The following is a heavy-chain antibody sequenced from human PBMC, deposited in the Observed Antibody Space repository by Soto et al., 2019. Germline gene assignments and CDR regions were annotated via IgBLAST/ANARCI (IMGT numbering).Heavy chain of an antibody. D-gene: IGHD3-10*01. V-gene: IGHV1-2*04. J-gene: IGHJ6*02. CDR2: LNCNSGGT. Sequence: QVQLVQSGAEVKKPGSSVKVSCKASGYTFTDYYMHWVRQAPGQGLEWMGWLNCNSGGTSYAQTFEGYATMTTDTSITTAYMELNRLTTDDTSVYYCARVHRRDHHYAMAVWGQGTTVIVSS. CDR1: GYTFTDYY. CDR3: ARVHRRDHHYAMAV.